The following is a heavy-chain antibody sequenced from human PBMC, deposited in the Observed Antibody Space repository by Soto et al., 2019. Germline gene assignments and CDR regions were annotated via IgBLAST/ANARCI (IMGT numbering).Heavy chain of an antibody. J-gene: IGHJ6*02. CDR2: IYFSGST. D-gene: IGHD1-26*01. V-gene: IGHV4-31*03. CDR3: ARDTQLRVWPYYYYGMDV. Sequence: QVQLQESGPGLVKPSQTLSLTCTVSGGSISSGGYYWSWIRQHPGKGPEWIGYIYFSGSTYYNPSLKRRVTISVNTSKNQFYLKLSSVTAADTPVYYCARDTQLRVWPYYYYGMDVWGQGTTVTVSS. CDR1: GGSISSGGYY.